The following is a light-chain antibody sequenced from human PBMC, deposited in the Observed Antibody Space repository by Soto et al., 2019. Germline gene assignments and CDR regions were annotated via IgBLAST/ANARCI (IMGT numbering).Light chain of an antibody. J-gene: IGKJ3*01. V-gene: IGKV3-11*01. Sequence: EIVLTQSPATLSLSPGERATLSCRASQSDSSYLAWYQQKPGQAPRLLIYDASNRATGIPARFSGSGSGTDFTLTISSLEPEDFAVYYCQQYGSSPRITFGPGTKVDIK. CDR1: QSDSSY. CDR2: DAS. CDR3: QQYGSSPRIT.